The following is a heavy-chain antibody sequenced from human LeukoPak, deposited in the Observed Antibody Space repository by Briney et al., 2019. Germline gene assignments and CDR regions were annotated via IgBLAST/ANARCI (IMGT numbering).Heavy chain of an antibody. CDR2: IIPIFGTA. J-gene: IGHJ6*03. V-gene: IGHV1-69*05. CDR3: ARDIESVGVARPNYYMDV. CDR1: GGTFSSYA. Sequence: GSSVKVSCKASGGTFSSYAISWVRQAPGQGLEWMGGIIPIFGTANYAQKFQGRVTITTDESTSTAYMELSSLRSEDTAVYYCARDIESVGVARPNYYMDVWGQGTLVTVSS. D-gene: IGHD6-6*01.